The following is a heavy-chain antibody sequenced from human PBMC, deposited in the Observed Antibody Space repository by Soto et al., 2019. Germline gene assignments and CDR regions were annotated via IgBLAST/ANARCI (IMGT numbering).Heavy chain of an antibody. CDR1: GFTFSSHG. CDR3: AKKYDYSNPFDP. J-gene: IGHJ5*02. V-gene: IGHV3-33*06. D-gene: IGHD4-4*01. CDR2: IWYDGSNK. Sequence: GGSLRLSCAASGFTFSSHGIHWVRQAPGKGLEWVAVIWYDGSNKFYADSVKGRFTISRDNSKNTLYLQMNSLRAEDTAVYYCAKKYDYSNPFDPWGQGTLVTVSS.